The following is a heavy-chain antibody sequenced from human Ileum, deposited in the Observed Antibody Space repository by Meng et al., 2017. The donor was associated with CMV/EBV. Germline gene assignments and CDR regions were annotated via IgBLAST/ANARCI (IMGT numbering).Heavy chain of an antibody. V-gene: IGHV3-11*04. CDR3: ARRRDYFDS. CDR1: RFTFSDYF. J-gene: IGHJ4*02. Sequence: SCAASRFTFSDYFMSWIRQAPGKGLEWLSYISNSGSSIYYADSVKGRFTISRDNAKNSLYLQMNSLRADDTAVYYCARRRDYFDSWGQGTLVTVSS. CDR2: ISNSGSSI.